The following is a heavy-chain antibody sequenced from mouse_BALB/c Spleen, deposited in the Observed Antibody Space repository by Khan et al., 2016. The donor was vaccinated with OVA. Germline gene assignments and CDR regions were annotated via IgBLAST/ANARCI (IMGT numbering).Heavy chain of an antibody. CDR2: VNPNTDNI. CDR3: ARGYDCVAS. Sequence: EVQLQESGPDLVKPGASVKISCKASGYSFTLYYMSWVKQSHGKSLEWIGRVNPNTDNINYNQEFKGKAILTVDKSSNTAYMELRSLTSEDSAVYFCARGYDCVASWGQGTLVTVSA. J-gene: IGHJ3*01. V-gene: IGHV1-26*01. D-gene: IGHD2-14*01. CDR1: GYSFTLYY.